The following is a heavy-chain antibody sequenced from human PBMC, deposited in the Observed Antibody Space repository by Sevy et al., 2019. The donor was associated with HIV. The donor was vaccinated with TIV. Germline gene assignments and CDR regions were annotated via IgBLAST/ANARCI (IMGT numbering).Heavy chain of an antibody. CDR1: GFTFSSYA. CDR2: ISGSGGSI. CDR3: AKILSRMIVVGPDY. J-gene: IGHJ4*02. V-gene: IGHV3-23*01. Sequence: GGSLRLSCAASGFTFSSYAMSWVRQAPGKGLEWVSAISGSGGSIYYADSVKGRFTISRDNSKNTLYLQMNSLRAEDTAVYYCAKILSRMIVVGPDYWGQGTLVTVSS. D-gene: IGHD3-22*01.